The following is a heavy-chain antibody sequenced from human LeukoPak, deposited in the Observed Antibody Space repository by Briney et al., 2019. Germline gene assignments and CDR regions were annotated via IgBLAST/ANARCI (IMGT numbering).Heavy chain of an antibody. CDR3: ASLSPNYYDSSGNYFDY. D-gene: IGHD3-22*01. J-gene: IGHJ4*02. CDR1: GGTFSSYA. V-gene: IGHV1-69*04. CDR2: IIPILGIA. Sequence: ASVKVSCKASGGTFSSYAIIWVRQAPGQGLEWMGRIIPILGIANYAQKFQGRVTITADKSTSTAYMELSSLRSEDTAVYYCASLSPNYYDSSGNYFDYWGQGTLVTVSS.